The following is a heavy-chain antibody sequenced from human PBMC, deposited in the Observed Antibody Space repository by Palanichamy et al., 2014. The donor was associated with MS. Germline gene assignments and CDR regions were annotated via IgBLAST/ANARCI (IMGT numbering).Heavy chain of an antibody. V-gene: IGHV1-2*02. CDR2: INLYSGGT. CDR1: GYTFTNYY. D-gene: IGHD6-6*01. J-gene: IGHJ4*02. CDR3: ARGPPSIAARLDY. Sequence: QVQLVQSGAAVKEPGGSVKVSCKAYGYTFTNYYMHWVRQAPGQGLEWMGWINLYSGGTKYAQTFQGRVTVTRDTSLNTTDLEVRNLKSDDTAVFYCARGPPSIAARLDYWGQGAPVTVSS.